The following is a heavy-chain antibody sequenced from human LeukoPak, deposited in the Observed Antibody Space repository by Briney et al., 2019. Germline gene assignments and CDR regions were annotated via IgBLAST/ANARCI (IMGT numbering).Heavy chain of an antibody. CDR2: IYYSGST. Sequence: SQTLSLTCTVSGGSISSGDYYWSWIRQPPGKGLERIGYIYYSGSTYYNPSLKSRVTISVDTSKNQFSLKLSSVTAADTAVYYCARDTAAAGDYYYGMDVWGQGTTVTVSS. V-gene: IGHV4-30-4*01. D-gene: IGHD6-13*01. CDR3: ARDTAAAGDYYYGMDV. J-gene: IGHJ6*02. CDR1: GGSISSGDYY.